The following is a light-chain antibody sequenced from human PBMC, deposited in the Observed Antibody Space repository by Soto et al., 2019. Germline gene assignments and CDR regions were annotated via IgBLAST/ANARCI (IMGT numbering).Light chain of an antibody. CDR3: QQCNNWPYT. CDR1: QSVSN. V-gene: IGKV3-15*01. Sequence: EIVMTQSPATLSVSPGERATLSCRASQSVSNLDWYQQKPPQAPRLLIRGASTRVTGIPARFRGSGSGTVFTLSVSCLQSEDFAVYYCQQCNNWPYTFGQGTKLEI. J-gene: IGKJ2*01. CDR2: GAS.